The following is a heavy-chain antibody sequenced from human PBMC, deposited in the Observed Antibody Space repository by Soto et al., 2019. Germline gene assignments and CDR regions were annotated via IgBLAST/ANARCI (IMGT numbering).Heavy chain of an antibody. J-gene: IGHJ6*02. Sequence: QLQLVESGGGVVQPGRSLRLSCAASGFTFSNYIMHWVRQAPGKGLEWVAVISYDGSNKDYADSVKGRFTISRDNSKNTLYLQLSSLRPEDTAVYYCAGGDTYYAMGVWGQGTTVTVSS. CDR3: AGGDTYYAMGV. CDR2: ISYDGSNK. CDR1: GFTFSNYI. V-gene: IGHV3-30-3*01. D-gene: IGHD5-18*01.